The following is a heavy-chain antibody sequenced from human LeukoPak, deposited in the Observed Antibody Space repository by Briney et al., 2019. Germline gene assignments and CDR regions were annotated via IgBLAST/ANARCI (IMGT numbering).Heavy chain of an antibody. D-gene: IGHD3-10*01. Sequence: ASVKVSCKTSGHTFNSYDINWVRQTIGQGLEWMGWMNPHSGNTDYAQKFQGRVTFTRNTSISTVYMEVTSLRYEDTAVCYCARRELFGDYFDSWGPGTLVTVCS. CDR2: MNPHSGNT. CDR3: ARRELFGDYFDS. CDR1: GHTFNSYD. J-gene: IGHJ4*02. V-gene: IGHV1-8*01.